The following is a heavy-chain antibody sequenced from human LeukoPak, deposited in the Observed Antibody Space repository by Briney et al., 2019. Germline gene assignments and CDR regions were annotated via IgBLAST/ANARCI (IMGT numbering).Heavy chain of an antibody. CDR1: GFTFDDYA. Sequence: PDRSLRLSCAASGFTFDDYAMHWVRQAPGKGLEWVSGISWNSGSIGYADSVKGRFTISRDNAKNSLYLQMNSLRAEDTALYYCAKSGATTLLGYYFDYWGQGTLVTVSS. D-gene: IGHD1-26*01. V-gene: IGHV3-9*01. J-gene: IGHJ4*02. CDR2: ISWNSGSI. CDR3: AKSGATTLLGYYFDY.